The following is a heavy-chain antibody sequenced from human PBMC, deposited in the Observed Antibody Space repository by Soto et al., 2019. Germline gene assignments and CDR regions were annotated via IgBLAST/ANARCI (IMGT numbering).Heavy chain of an antibody. CDR1: GFTFSSYG. J-gene: IGHJ6*02. CDR3: AKVYDAHYYFYYGMDV. Sequence: QVQLVESGGGVVQPGRSLRLSCAASGFTFSSYGMHWVRQAPGKGLEWVAVISYDGSNKYYADSVKGRFTISRDNSKNTLYLQISSLRAEDTAVYYCAKVYDAHYYFYYGMDVWGQGTTVTVSS. V-gene: IGHV3-30*18. D-gene: IGHD1-20*01. CDR2: ISYDGSNK.